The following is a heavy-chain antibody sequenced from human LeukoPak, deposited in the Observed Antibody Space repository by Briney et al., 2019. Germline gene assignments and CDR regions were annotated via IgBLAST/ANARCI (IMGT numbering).Heavy chain of an antibody. CDR3: ARDRHGWFDP. CDR1: GGSISSYY. Sequence: SETLSLTCTVSGGSISSYYWSWIRQPPGKGLEWIGYIYYSGSTNYNPSLKSRVTISVDTSKNQFSLKLSSVTAADTAVYYCARDRHGWFDPWGQGTLVTVSS. J-gene: IGHJ5*02. V-gene: IGHV4-59*01. CDR2: IYYSGST.